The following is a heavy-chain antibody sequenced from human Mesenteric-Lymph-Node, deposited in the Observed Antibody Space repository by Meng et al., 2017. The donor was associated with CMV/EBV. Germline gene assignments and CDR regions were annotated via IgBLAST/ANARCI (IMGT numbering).Heavy chain of an antibody. CDR3: ARPGERIAAEPERGYYYGMDV. J-gene: IGHJ6*02. Sequence: ASVKVSCKASGYTFTGYYMHWVRQAPGQGLEWMGWIDPNSGGTKYAQKFQGGVTMTRDTSITTAYTELSRLTSGDTAVYYCARPGERIAAEPERGYYYGMDVWGQGTTVTVSS. CDR2: IDPNSGGT. D-gene: IGHD6-6*01. V-gene: IGHV1-2*02. CDR1: GYTFTGYY.